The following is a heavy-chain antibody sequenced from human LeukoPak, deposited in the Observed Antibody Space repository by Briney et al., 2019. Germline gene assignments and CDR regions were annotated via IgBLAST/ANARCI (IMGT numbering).Heavy chain of an antibody. J-gene: IGHJ4*02. Sequence: ASVKFSCKASGYTFTCYNMHWVRQAPGQGIEWIGWINPNSGGTNYAQKFQGRVTMTTDTSISTAYMELSSLRSDDTAVYHCARVGGGYSYAYYWGQRTLVTVSS. D-gene: IGHD5-18*01. CDR2: INPNSGGT. CDR1: GYTFTCYN. V-gene: IGHV1-2*02. CDR3: ARVGGGYSYAYY.